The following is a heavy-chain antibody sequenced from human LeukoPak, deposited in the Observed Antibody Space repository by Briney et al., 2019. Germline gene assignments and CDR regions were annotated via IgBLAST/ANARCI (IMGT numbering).Heavy chain of an antibody. CDR1: GYTFSSYD. CDR2: TSPRSGNT. D-gene: IGHD6-13*01. V-gene: IGHV1-8*01. Sequence: ASVKVSCKASGYTFSSYDIIWVRQAAGQGLEWMGWTSPRSGNTQYTQKFQGRVTITWNTSINTVYMDLSSLRSDDTAVYYCARSPGGIAAAGKGPMVNWGQGTLVTVSS. J-gene: IGHJ4*02. CDR3: ARSPGGIAAAGKGPMVN.